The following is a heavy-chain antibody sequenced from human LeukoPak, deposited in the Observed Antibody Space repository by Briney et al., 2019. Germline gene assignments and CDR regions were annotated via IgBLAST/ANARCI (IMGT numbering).Heavy chain of an antibody. J-gene: IGHJ6*03. Sequence: ASVKVSCKASGYTFTSYYIHWVRQAPGQGLEWMGIINPSGGSTTYAQKFQDRVTMTRDMSTSTVYMELSSLRSEDTALYYCARDMTDRIVGASTPSYYYYYMDVWGKGTTVTVSS. CDR3: ARDMTDRIVGASTPSYYYYYMDV. CDR2: INPSGGST. V-gene: IGHV1-46*01. CDR1: GYTFTSYY. D-gene: IGHD1-26*01.